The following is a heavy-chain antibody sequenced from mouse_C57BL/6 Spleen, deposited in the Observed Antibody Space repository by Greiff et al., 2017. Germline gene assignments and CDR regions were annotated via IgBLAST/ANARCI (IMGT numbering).Heavy chain of an antibody. CDR2: IDPSDSYT. CDR1: GYTFTSYW. V-gene: IGHV1-59*01. D-gene: IGHD1-1*02. J-gene: IGHJ4*01. Sequence: QVQLQQPGAELVRPGTSVKLSCKASGYTFTSYWMHWVKQRPGQGLEWIGVIDPSDSYTNYNQKFKGKATLTVDTASSTAYMQLSSLTAEDSAVYYCARDDIRGSYNYAMDYWGQGTSVTVSS. CDR3: ARDDIRGSYNYAMDY.